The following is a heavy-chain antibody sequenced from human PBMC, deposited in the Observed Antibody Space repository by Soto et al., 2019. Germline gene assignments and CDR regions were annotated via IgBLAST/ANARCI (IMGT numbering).Heavy chain of an antibody. V-gene: IGHV1-8*01. D-gene: IGHD3-3*01. J-gene: IGHJ3*02. CDR3: ARNVRFLEWETFDI. CDR1: GYTFTSYD. CDR2: MNPNSGNT. Sequence: GASVKVSCKASGYTFTSYDINWVRQATGQGLEWMGWMNPNSGNTGYAQKFQGGVTMTRNTSISTAYMELSSLRSEDTAVYYCARNVRFLEWETFDIWGQGTMVTVSS.